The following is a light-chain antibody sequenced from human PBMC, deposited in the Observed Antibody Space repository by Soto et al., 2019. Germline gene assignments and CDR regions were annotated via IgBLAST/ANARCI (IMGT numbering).Light chain of an antibody. V-gene: IGKV3D-20*02. CDR1: RHVRGSY. J-gene: IGKJ5*01. Sequence: EIVLTQASGTLSLCPGDSATLSCRASRHVRGSYLAWYQQKPGQAPRLLIYGASNRATGIPARFSGSGFGTDFTLTISRLETEDFAVYYCQQGHNWITFGQGTRLEIK. CDR3: QQGHNWIT. CDR2: GAS.